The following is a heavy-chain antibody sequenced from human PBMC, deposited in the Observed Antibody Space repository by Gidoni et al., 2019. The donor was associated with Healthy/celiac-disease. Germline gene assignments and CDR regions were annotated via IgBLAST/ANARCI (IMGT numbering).Heavy chain of an antibody. CDR2: ISSSSSYI. V-gene: IGHV3-21*01. D-gene: IGHD3-3*01. CDR1: GFTFSSYS. CDR3: ARGNYDFWSGYYTGYWFDP. J-gene: IGHJ5*02. Sequence: EVQLVESGGGLVKPGGSLRLSCAASGFTFSSYSMTWVRQAPGKGLEWFSSISSSSSYIYYADSVKGRFTISRDNAKNSLYLQMNSLRAEDTAVYYCARGNYDFWSGYYTGYWFDPWGQGTLVTVSS.